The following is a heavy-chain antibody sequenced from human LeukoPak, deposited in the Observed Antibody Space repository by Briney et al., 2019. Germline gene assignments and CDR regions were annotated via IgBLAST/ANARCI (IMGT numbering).Heavy chain of an antibody. V-gene: IGHV2-5*01. J-gene: IGHJ4*02. D-gene: IGHD6-19*01. Sequence: SGPTLVKPTQTLTLTCTFYGFSLSTCGVGLGWIRQPPGKALEWLALIYWNDDKRYSPSTKSRLTITKDTSKNQVVLTMTNMDPVDTATYYCAQSLSGDSSGWYLAVDYWGQGTLVTVSS. CDR2: IYWNDDK. CDR1: GFSLSTCGVG. CDR3: AQSLSGDSSGWYLAVDY.